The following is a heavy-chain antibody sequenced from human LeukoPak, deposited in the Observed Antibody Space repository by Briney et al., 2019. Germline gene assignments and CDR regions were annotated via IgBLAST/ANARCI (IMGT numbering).Heavy chain of an antibody. V-gene: IGHV3-30*02. J-gene: IGHJ3*02. Sequence: PGGSLRLSCAASGFTFSSYGMHWVRQAPGKGLEWVAFIRYDGSNKYYADSVKGRFTISRDNSKNTLYLQMNSLRAEDTAVYYCANSRDFLPRHDAFDIWGQGTMVTVSS. D-gene: IGHD3-3*01. CDR1: GFTFSSYG. CDR3: ANSRDFLPRHDAFDI. CDR2: IRYDGSNK.